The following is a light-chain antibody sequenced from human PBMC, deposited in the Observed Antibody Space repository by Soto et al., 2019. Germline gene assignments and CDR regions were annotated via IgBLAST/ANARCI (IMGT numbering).Light chain of an antibody. Sequence: EIVLTQPPGTLSLSPGERATLSCRASQSVSSTYLAWYQRKPGQAPRLLIYGASSRATGIPDRFSGSGSGTDFTLTISRLEPEDFAVYYCQQYESSPTTFGGGTKVEIK. CDR1: QSVSSTY. CDR2: GAS. CDR3: QQYESSPTT. V-gene: IGKV3-20*01. J-gene: IGKJ4*01.